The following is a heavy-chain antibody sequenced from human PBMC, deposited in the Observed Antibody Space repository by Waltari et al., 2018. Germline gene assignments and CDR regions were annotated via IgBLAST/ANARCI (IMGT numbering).Heavy chain of an antibody. CDR2: IYPGESNT. V-gene: IGHV5-51*01. D-gene: IGHD6-6*01. J-gene: IGHJ4*02. CDR3: ARQRVSSSPEDY. Sequence: EVQLVQSGAEVKKPGESLKISCKGSGYSFTSSWIGWVRTMPGKGLEWVVIIYPGESNTRYSPSFQGQVTISADKSISTAYLQWSSLKASDTAMYYCARQRVSSSPEDYWGQGTLVTVSS. CDR1: GYSFTSSW.